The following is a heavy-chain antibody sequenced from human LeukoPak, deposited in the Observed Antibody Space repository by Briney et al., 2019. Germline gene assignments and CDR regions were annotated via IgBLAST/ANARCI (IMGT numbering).Heavy chain of an antibody. D-gene: IGHD5-24*01. V-gene: IGHV6-1*01. J-gene: IGHJ3*02. Sequence: SQTLSLTCAISGDSVSGNSTACNWIRQSPSRGLEWLGRTYYRSKWYSDYAVSVKSRITINPDTSKNQFSLQLNSVTPEDTAVYYCARGGQGDGYSADETFDIWGQGTMVTVSS. CDR3: ARGGQGDGYSADETFDI. CDR1: GDSVSGNSTA. CDR2: TYYRSKWYS.